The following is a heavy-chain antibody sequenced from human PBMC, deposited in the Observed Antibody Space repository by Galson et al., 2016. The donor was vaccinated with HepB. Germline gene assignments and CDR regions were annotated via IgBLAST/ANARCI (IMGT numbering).Heavy chain of an antibody. J-gene: IGHJ4*02. CDR3: AKAVAEGGGLDY. CDR2: LSYSGAST. Sequence: SRRLSCAASGFTFSSYAMRWVRQAPGKGLEWVSSLSYSGASTYYADSVRGRFTISRDNSKNTLYLQMNSLRAEDTAIYYCAKAVAEGGGLDYWGQGTLVTVSS. D-gene: IGHD2-15*01. CDR1: GFTFSSYA. V-gene: IGHV3-23*01.